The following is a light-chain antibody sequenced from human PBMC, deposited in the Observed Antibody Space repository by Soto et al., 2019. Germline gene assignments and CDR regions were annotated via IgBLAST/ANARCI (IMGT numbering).Light chain of an antibody. CDR1: QTISTY. CDR2: DAS. J-gene: IGKJ2*01. V-gene: IGKV1-39*01. Sequence: DIQMTQSPSSLSASVGDRVTITCRASQTISTYLNWYQQKPGKAPRLLIYDASSLLSGVPSRFSGSGSGKDFTLTIASLHPEDFSTYFCQQSDSNPYTFGQGTNVDIK. CDR3: QQSDSNPYT.